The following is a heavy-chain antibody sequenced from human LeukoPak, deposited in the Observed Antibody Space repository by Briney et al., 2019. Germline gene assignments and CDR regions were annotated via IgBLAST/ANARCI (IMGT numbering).Heavy chain of an antibody. D-gene: IGHD1-26*01. J-gene: IGHJ4*02. CDR1: GGSISSYY. Sequence: SETLSLTCTVSGGSISSYYWSWIRLPPGKGLEWIGYIYYSGTTDYNPSLKSRVTISVDTSNNQFSLKVISVTAADTAVYYCARSSGTYRSFDYWGQGTLVTVSS. V-gene: IGHV4-59*01. CDR3: ARSSGTYRSFDY. CDR2: IYYSGTT.